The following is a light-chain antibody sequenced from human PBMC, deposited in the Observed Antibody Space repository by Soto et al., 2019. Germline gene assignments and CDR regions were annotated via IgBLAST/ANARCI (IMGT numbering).Light chain of an antibody. J-gene: IGKJ2*01. Sequence: PGERVTLSCRASQSVSSSYLTWYQQKPGQAPRLLIYGASTRATGIPARFSGSGSGTDFTLTISSLQSEDFALYYCQQYSQWPLYTFGQGTKVDIK. CDR1: QSVSSSY. V-gene: IGKV3D-15*01. CDR3: QQYSQWPLYT. CDR2: GAS.